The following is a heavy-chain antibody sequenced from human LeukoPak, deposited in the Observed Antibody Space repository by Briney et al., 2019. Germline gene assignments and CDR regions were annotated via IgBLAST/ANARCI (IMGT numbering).Heavy chain of an antibody. CDR3: ARGNYYGSGSYLYYYYGMDV. J-gene: IGHJ6*02. Sequence: SETLSLTCAVYGGSFSGYYWSWIRQPPGKGLEWIGEISHSGSTNYNPSLKSRVTISVDTSKNQFSLKLSSVSAADTAVYYCARGNYYGSGSYLYYYYGMDVWGQGTTVTVSS. CDR2: ISHSGST. CDR1: GGSFSGYY. V-gene: IGHV4-34*01. D-gene: IGHD3-10*01.